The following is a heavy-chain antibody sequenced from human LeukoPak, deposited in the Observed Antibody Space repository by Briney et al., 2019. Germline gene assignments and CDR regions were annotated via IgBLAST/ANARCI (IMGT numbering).Heavy chain of an antibody. J-gene: IGHJ4*02. CDR1: GYTFTGYY. CDR2: INPNSGGT. Sequence: ASAKVSCKASGYTFTGYYMHWVRQAPGQGLEWMGWINPNSGGTNYAQKFQGRVTMTEDTSTDTAYMELSSLRSEDTAVYYCASRGYSGYDPDYWGQGTLVTVSS. D-gene: IGHD5-12*01. V-gene: IGHV1-2*02. CDR3: ASRGYSGYDPDY.